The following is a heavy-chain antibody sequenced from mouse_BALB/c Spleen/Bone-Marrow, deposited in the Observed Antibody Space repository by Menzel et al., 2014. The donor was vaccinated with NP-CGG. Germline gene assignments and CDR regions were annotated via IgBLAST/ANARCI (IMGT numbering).Heavy chain of an antibody. D-gene: IGHD1-1*01. Sequence: VQLQHSGPELVKPGASMKISCKASGYSFTGYTMNWVKQSHGKNLEWIGLINPYNGGTSYNQKFKGKATLTVDKSSSTAYMERLSFASEDSAVYYCARGDYYGYAMDYWGQGTSVTVSS. V-gene: IGHV1-25*01. J-gene: IGHJ4*01. CDR2: INPYNGGT. CDR3: ARGDYYGYAMDY. CDR1: GYSFTGYT.